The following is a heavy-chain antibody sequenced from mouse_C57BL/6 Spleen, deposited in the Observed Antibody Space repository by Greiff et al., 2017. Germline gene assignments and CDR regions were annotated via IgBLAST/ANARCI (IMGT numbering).Heavy chain of an antibody. J-gene: IGHJ2*01. V-gene: IGHV1-80*01. Sequence: QVQLKQSGAELVKPGASVKISCKASGYAFSSYWMNWVKQRPGKGLEWIGQIYPGDGDTNYNGKFKGKATLTADKSSSTAYMQLSSLTSEDSAVYFCARSDLYGSSFSFDYWGQGTTLTVSS. D-gene: IGHD1-1*01. CDR1: GYAFSSYW. CDR3: ARSDLYGSSFSFDY. CDR2: IYPGDGDT.